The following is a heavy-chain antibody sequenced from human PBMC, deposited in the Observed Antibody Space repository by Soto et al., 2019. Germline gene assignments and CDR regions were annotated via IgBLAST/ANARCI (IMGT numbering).Heavy chain of an antibody. CDR3: VKGNGRDSYYYMDV. J-gene: IGHJ6*03. V-gene: IGHV3-23*01. Sequence: GGSLRLSCAASAITFSNFAMTWVRQAPGKGLEWVSGFIVTGGSAYYADSVKGRFTISRDTSKNTLDLQMNSLRAEDTAVYYCVKGNGRDSYYYMDVWGKGTTVTVSS. CDR1: AITFSNFA. D-gene: IGHD1-26*01. CDR2: FIVTGGSA.